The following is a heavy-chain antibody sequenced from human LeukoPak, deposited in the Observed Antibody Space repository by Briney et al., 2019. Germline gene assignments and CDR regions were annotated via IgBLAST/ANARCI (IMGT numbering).Heavy chain of an antibody. V-gene: IGHV3-30*18. CDR1: GFPFISYT. CDR3: AKDACTSTSCYYFDY. Sequence: RGSLRLSCAASGFPFISYTMNWVRQAPGKGLEWVAVISYDGSNKYYADSVKGRFTISRDNSKNTLYLQMNSLRAEDTAVYYCAKDACTSTSCYYFDYWGQGTLVTVSS. D-gene: IGHD2-2*01. CDR2: ISYDGSNK. J-gene: IGHJ4*02.